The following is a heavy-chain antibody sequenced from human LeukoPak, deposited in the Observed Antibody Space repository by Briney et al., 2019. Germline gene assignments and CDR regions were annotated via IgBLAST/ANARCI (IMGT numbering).Heavy chain of an antibody. CDR1: GGSISSYY. Sequence: SETLSLTCTVSGGSISSYYWSWIRQPPGKGLEWIGYIYYSGSTNYNPSLKSRVTISVDTTKNQFSLKLSSVTAADTAVYYCARHPGRNLRGVNIIRTKASWYFDLWGRGTLVTVSS. J-gene: IGHJ2*01. D-gene: IGHD3-10*01. V-gene: IGHV4-59*08. CDR3: ARHPGRNLRGVNIIRTKASWYFDL. CDR2: IYYSGST.